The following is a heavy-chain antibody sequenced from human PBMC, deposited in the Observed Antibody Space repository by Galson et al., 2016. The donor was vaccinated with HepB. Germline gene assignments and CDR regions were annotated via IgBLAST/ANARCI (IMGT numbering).Heavy chain of an antibody. Sequence: SLRLSCAASGFTFSVYGMNWVRQAPGKGLEWVSSISSGSDYIYYADSVRGRFTISRDNAKNSVYLQMNSLRVEDTALYYCARGGLDYFDYWGQGTLVTVSS. CDR2: ISSGSDYI. J-gene: IGHJ4*02. CDR1: GFTFSVYG. CDR3: ARGGLDYFDY. V-gene: IGHV3-21*01. D-gene: IGHD6-19*01.